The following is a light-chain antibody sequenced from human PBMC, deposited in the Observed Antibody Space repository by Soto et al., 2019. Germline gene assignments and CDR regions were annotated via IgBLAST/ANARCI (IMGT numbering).Light chain of an antibody. J-gene: IGKJ1*01. CDR2: GAS. Sequence: EIVLTQSPGTLSLSAGERATLSCKTSQSRGSNFSAWYQHQPGQAPGLLIYGASNRATGIPDRFSGSGSGTDFTLTISRLEPEDFAVYYCQQYGSSGTFGQGTKVDI. V-gene: IGKV3-20*01. CDR3: QQYGSSGT. CDR1: QSRGSNF.